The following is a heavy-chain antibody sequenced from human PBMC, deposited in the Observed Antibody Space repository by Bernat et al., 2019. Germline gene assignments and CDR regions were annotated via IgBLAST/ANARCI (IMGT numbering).Heavy chain of an antibody. Sequence: EVQLVESGGGLVQHGGSLRLSCAASGFTFSSYEMNWVRQAPGKGLEWVSYISSSGSTIYYADSVKGRFTISRDNAKNSLYLQMNSLRAEDTAVYYCARVEYSSSWYASDYWGQGTLVTVSS. CDR1: GFTFSSYE. CDR3: ARVEYSSSWYASDY. D-gene: IGHD6-13*01. J-gene: IGHJ4*02. CDR2: ISSSGSTI. V-gene: IGHV3-48*03.